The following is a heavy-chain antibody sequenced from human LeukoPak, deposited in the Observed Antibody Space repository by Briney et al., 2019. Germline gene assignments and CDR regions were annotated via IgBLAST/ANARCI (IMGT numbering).Heavy chain of an antibody. J-gene: IGHJ6*02. CDR3: ARRWAIFGVPRKYYGMDV. Sequence: SVKVSCKASGYTFTSYDINWVRQATGQGLEWMGWMNPNSGNTGYAQKFKGRVTMTRNTSISKAYMEVSSLRSEDTAVYYCARRWAIFGVPRKYYGMDVWGQGTTVTVSS. CDR2: MNPNSGNT. D-gene: IGHD3-3*01. CDR1: GYTFTSYD. V-gene: IGHV1-8*01.